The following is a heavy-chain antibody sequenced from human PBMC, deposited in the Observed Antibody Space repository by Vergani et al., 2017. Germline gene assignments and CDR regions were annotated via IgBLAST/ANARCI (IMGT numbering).Heavy chain of an antibody. CDR3: ARARIAARPYCFDY. CDR1: GYTFTSYD. V-gene: IGHV1-8*01. D-gene: IGHD6-6*01. Sequence: QVQLVQSGAEVKKPGASVKVSCKASGYTFTSYDINWVRQATGQGLEWMGWMNPNSGNTGYVQKFQGRVTMTRNTSISTAYMELSSLRSEDTAVYYCARARIAARPYCFDYWGQGTLVTVSS. CDR2: MNPNSGNT. J-gene: IGHJ4*02.